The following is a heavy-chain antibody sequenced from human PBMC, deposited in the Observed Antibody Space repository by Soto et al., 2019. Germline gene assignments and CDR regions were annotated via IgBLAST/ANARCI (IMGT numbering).Heavy chain of an antibody. V-gene: IGHV4-30-4*01. CDR3: ARWWFGEFFDY. D-gene: IGHD3-10*01. CDR2: IYYSGST. CDR1: GGYISSGGGY. Sequence: SETKSVTCTVAGGYISSGGGYWSWIRQPPGKGLEWIGYIYYSGSTYYNPSLKSRVTISVDTSKNQFSLKLSSVTAADTAVYYCARWWFGEFFDYWGQGTLVTVSS. J-gene: IGHJ4*02.